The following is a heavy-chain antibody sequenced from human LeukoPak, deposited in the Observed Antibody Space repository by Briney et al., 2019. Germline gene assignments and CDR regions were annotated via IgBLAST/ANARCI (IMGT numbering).Heavy chain of an antibody. CDR3: ARAKVYDNSGGDVFDI. CDR2: ISPNSGDT. J-gene: IGHJ3*02. CDR1: GYTFTGYY. D-gene: IGHD3-22*01. Sequence: SVKVSFKASGYTFTGYYMHWVRQAPGQGLEGMGWISPNSGDTNYAQKFQGRVTMTRDTSISTAYMELSRLRSDDTAVYYCARAKVYDNSGGDVFDIWGQGRMVTVSS. V-gene: IGHV1-2*02.